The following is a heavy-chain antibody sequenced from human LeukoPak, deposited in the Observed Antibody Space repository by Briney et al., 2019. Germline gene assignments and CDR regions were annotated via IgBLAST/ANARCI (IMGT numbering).Heavy chain of an antibody. V-gene: IGHV3-66*02. CDR1: GFVVSNNY. J-gene: IGHJ4*02. Sequence: GGSLRLSCVASGFVVSNNYMSWARQAPGKGLKWVSVIYSDGDTHYADSVKGRFIISRDNSKNTLYLQMNSLRLDDTGVYYCAILPGYWGQGTLVTVSS. CDR3: AILPGY. CDR2: IYSDGDT.